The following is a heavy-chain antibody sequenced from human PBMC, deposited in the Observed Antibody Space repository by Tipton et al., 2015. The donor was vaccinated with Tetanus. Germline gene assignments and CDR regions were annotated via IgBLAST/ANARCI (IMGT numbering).Heavy chain of an antibody. CDR1: GASISTYS. CDR3: ARAGEGGYDATMGFYYYYMDV. V-gene: IGHV4-59*01. D-gene: IGHD5-12*01. CDR2: LYFSGNT. J-gene: IGHJ6*03. Sequence: GASISTYSWTWIRQSPGKGLEWIAYLYFSGNTNYNPSLKTRVTMSPDTSKNQVSLRLNSVTAADTAVYYCARAGEGGYDATMGFYYYYMDVWGKGTTVTAS.